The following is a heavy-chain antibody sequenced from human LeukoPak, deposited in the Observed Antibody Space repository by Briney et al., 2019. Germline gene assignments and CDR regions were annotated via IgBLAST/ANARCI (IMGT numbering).Heavy chain of an antibody. V-gene: IGHV3-7*01. CDR2: IKSDGSEE. CDR3: ARGDLWLGH. CDR1: GFTFSNDW. J-gene: IGHJ4*02. Sequence: GSLRLSCAASGFTFSNDWMCWVRQAPGKGLEWVANIKSDGSEEYYGDSVKGRFTISRDNAKNSLYLQMNSLRVEDTAVYYCARGDLWLGHWGQGGLVTVSS. D-gene: IGHD3-10*01.